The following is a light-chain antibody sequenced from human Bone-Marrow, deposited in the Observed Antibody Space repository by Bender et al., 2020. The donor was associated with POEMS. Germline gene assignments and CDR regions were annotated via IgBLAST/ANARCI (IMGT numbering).Light chain of an antibody. CDR3: AAWDASLSGGV. CDR1: NSNIGTNA. J-gene: IGLJ3*02. Sequence: QSVLTQPPSASGTPGQRVTISCSGSNSNIGTNAVNWYQQFPGTAPKLLIYSDNQRPSGVPDRFYAFKSGTSASLAIKGLQSEDEAEYYCAAWDASLSGGVFGGGTKLTVL. CDR2: SDN. V-gene: IGLV1-44*01.